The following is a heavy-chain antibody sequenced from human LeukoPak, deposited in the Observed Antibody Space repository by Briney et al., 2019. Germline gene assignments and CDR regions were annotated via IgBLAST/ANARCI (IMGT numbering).Heavy chain of an antibody. J-gene: IGHJ4*02. D-gene: IGHD4-11*01. CDR2: VNAGNGNT. Sequence: ASVKVSCKASGYTFTSYAMHWVRQAPGQRLEWMGWVNAGNGNTKYSQEFQGRVTLTRDTSASTAYMELSSLRSEDTAVYYCAAATTDDADYWGQGTLVTVSS. CDR1: GYTFTSYA. CDR3: AAATTDDADY. V-gene: IGHV1-3*03.